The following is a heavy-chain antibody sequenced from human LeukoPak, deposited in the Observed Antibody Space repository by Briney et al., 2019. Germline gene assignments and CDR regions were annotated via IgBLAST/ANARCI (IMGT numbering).Heavy chain of an antibody. J-gene: IGHJ4*02. D-gene: IGHD4-23*01. Sequence: GGSLRLSCAASGFTFSSYAMSWVRQAPGKGLEWVSAISGSGGSTYYADSVKGRFTISRDNSRNTLYLQMNSLRAEDTAVYYCAKFQATVVTPRSYFDYWGQGTLVTVSS. V-gene: IGHV3-23*01. CDR2: ISGSGGST. CDR1: GFTFSSYA. CDR3: AKFQATVVTPRSYFDY.